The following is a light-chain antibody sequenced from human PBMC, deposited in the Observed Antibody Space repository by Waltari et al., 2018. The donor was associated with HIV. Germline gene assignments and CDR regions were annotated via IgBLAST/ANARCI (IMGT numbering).Light chain of an antibody. J-gene: IGLJ2*01. V-gene: IGLV3-21*04. CDR2: YDN. CDR1: KIGSKS. Sequence: SYVVTQPPSVSVAPGQTAGITCGGAKIGSKSVHWYQQKPGQAPVLVIYYDNARPSGIPERFSGSSSGNTATLTINRVEAGDEADYYCQVWDSNSDHMIFGGGTKLTVL. CDR3: QVWDSNSDHMI.